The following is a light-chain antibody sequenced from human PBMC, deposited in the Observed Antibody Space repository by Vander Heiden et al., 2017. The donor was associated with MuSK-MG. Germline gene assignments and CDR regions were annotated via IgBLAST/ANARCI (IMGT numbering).Light chain of an antibody. CDR1: SLRSYY. CDR2: GKT. CDR3: NSRDSSGNHYV. V-gene: IGLV3-19*01. Sequence: SSELTQAPAVSVAFGQTVRITCQGDSLRSYYASWYQQTPGQAPVLVIYGKTNRPSGIPDRFSGSSSGNTASLTITGAQAEDEADYYCNSRDSSGNHYVFGTGTKVTVL. J-gene: IGLJ1*01.